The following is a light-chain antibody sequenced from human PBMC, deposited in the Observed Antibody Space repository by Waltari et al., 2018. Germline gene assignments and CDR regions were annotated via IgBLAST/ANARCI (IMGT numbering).Light chain of an antibody. CDR3: QQYNTHSGT. CDR1: QSISSW. J-gene: IGKJ1*01. CDR2: KAS. Sequence: DIQMTQSPSTLSASVGDRVTITCRASQSISSWLAWYQQIPGKAPKLLIYKASSLESGVPSRFSGSGSGTEFTLTISSLQPDDFATYYCQQYNTHSGTFGQGTKVEIK. V-gene: IGKV1-5*03.